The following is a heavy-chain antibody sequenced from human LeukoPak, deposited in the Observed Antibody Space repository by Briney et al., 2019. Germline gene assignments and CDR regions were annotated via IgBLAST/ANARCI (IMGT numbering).Heavy chain of an antibody. Sequence: SQTLSLTCTVSGGSISSGGYYWSWIRQHPGKGLEWIGYIYYSGSTSYNPSLKSRVSISFDTSKNQFLLKLNSVTAADTAVYYCAREMDYYDTGGYYLQWFDPWGQGTLVTVSS. D-gene: IGHD3-22*01. CDR3: AREMDYYDTGGYYLQWFDP. V-gene: IGHV4-31*03. CDR1: GGSISSGGYY. CDR2: IYYSGST. J-gene: IGHJ5*02.